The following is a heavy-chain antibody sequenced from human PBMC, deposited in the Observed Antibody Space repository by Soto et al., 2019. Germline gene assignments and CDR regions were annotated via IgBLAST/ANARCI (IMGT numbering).Heavy chain of an antibody. Sequence: QVQLVESGGGVVQPGRSLRLSCAASGFTFRTYAMDWVRQAPGKGLEWVAVISYDGTNKYYTDSVKGRSTISRDSSRNALDLQMNRLRAVDTAVYDCARGDSNGRSACWGPGTLVTVSS. CDR2: ISYDGTNK. CDR1: GFTFRTYA. D-gene: IGHD6-25*01. CDR3: ARGDSNGRSAC. V-gene: IGHV3-30*10. J-gene: IGHJ4*02.